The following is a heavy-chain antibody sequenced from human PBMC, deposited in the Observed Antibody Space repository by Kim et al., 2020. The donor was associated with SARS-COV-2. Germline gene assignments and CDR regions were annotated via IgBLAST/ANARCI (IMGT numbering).Heavy chain of an antibody. CDR3: ARDPAWEPTTYLDY. Sequence: GGSLRLSCAASGFSFSGYTMNWVRQAPGKGLEWVSVISSGSYYKDYADSVKGRFTISRDNAKNSLYLQMNSLKVEDTAVYYCARDPAWEPTTYLDYWGQGTPVTVSS. D-gene: IGHD1-26*01. CDR2: ISSGSYYK. J-gene: IGHJ4*02. CDR1: GFSFSGYT. V-gene: IGHV3-21*06.